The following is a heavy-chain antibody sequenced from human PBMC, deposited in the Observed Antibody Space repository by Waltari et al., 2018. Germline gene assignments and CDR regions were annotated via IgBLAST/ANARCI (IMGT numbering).Heavy chain of an antibody. CDR1: GFPFRTYV. CDR2: ISDGGGII. J-gene: IGHJ4*02. V-gene: IGHV3-23*01. D-gene: IGHD7-27*01. Sequence: EVQLLESGGGLVQPGGSLRLPCAASGFPFRTYVMNWVRQAPGKGLEWVSSISDGGGIINYADSVKGRFTISRDNSKNTVYLQMKSLRAEDTAVYYCARGSGVDYWGQGTLVTISS. CDR3: ARGSGVDY.